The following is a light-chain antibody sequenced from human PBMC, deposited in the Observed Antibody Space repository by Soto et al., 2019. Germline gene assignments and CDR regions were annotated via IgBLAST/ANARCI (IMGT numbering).Light chain of an antibody. V-gene: IGLV1-40*01. Sequence: QSVLTQPPSVSGAPGQRGTISCTGSSSNIGAGYDVHWYQQLPGTAPKLLIYDNSNRPSGVPDRFSGSKSGTSASLAITGLHAEDEADYYCQSYDRSLSGSRVFGTGTKLTVL. CDR3: QSYDRSLSGSRV. CDR1: SSNIGAGYD. J-gene: IGLJ1*01. CDR2: DNS.